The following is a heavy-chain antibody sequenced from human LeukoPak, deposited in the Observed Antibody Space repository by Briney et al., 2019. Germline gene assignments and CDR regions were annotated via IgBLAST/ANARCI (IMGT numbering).Heavy chain of an antibody. V-gene: IGHV1-2*02. CDR1: GFTFTGYY. D-gene: IGHD3-10*01. J-gene: IGHJ5*02. Sequence: ASVKVSCKTSGFTFTGYYIHWVRQAPGQRFEWLGWINPSTGGTDYAQNFRGRLTLTRDTSINTAYLELRSLRSDDTAVYYCARDGGPTYGSAEPNWFDPWGQGTLVTVSS. CDR2: INPSTGGT. CDR3: ARDGGPTYGSAEPNWFDP.